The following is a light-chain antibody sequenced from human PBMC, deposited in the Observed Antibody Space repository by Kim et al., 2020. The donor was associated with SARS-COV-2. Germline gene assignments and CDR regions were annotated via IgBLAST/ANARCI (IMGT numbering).Light chain of an antibody. CDR1: QSVSSSY. Sequence: TVLTQSPGTLSLSPGERATLSCRASQSVSSSYLAWYQQKPGQAPRLLIHGASTRATGIPDRFSGSGSGTDFSLTISRLEPEDFAVYCCLQYGNSPWTFGRGTEVDIK. J-gene: IGKJ1*01. CDR2: GAS. V-gene: IGKV3-20*01. CDR3: LQYGNSPWT.